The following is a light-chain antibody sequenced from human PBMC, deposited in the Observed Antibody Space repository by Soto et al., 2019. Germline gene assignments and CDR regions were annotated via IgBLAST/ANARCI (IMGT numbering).Light chain of an antibody. J-gene: IGKJ4*01. CDR1: QSISSSY. CDR2: GAS. CDR3: QQYDKWPLT. V-gene: IGKV3-20*01. Sequence: EIVLKQSPGTLSLWPGEGASVACRGSQSISSSYVAWYQQKPGQAPRLLIYGASSRATGIPDRFSGSGSGTDFTLTTTRLEPEDFAVFYCQQYDKWPLTFGGGTKVDIK.